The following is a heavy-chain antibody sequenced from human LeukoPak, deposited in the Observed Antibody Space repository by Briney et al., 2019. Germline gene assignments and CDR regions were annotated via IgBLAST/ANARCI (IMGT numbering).Heavy chain of an antibody. CDR3: ARLEEDLTLGVAGYWFVP. CDR2: IYPDDSNT. CDR1: GYSFTTHW. J-gene: IGHJ5*02. D-gene: IGHD3-16*01. V-gene: IGHV5-51*01. Sequence: KPGESLKISCKGSGYSFTTHWIGWVRQMPGKGLEWMGIIYPDDSNTRYSPSFQGQVTLSADKSINTAYLQWSSLRASDTAMYYCARLEEDLTLGVAGYWFVPWGQGTLVTVS.